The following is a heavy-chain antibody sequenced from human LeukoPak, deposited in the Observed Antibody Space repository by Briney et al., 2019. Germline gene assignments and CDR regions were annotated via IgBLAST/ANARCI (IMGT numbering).Heavy chain of an antibody. D-gene: IGHD6-19*01. Sequence: GRSLRLSCAASGFTFSSYGMHWVRQALGKGLEWVAVIWYDGSNKYYADSVKGRFTISRDNSKNTLYLQMNSLRAEDTAVYYCASQWPFGYYFDYWGQGTLVTVSS. CDR1: GFTFSSYG. CDR2: IWYDGSNK. V-gene: IGHV3-33*01. J-gene: IGHJ4*02. CDR3: ASQWPFGYYFDY.